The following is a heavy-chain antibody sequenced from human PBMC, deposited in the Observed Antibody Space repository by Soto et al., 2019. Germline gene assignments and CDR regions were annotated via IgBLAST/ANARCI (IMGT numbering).Heavy chain of an antibody. V-gene: IGHV1-69*13. Sequence: SSEKVSSKASGATFSSYAISWVRQAPGQGLKCVGGVIPIFGTANYAQKYQGIVTITADESTSTAYMELSSLRSEDTAVYSCARPYVVPAAPQYHPPTMPSPRQCHYYYGMDVWGQGTTVTASS. CDR3: ARPYVVPAAPQYHPPTMPSPRQCHYYYGMDV. D-gene: IGHD2-2*01. J-gene: IGHJ6*02. CDR1: GATFSSYA. CDR2: VIPIFGTA.